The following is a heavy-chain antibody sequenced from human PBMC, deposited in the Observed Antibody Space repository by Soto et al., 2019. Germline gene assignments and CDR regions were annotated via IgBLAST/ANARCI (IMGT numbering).Heavy chain of an antibody. Sequence: QVQLVQSGAEVKKPGASVKASCKASGYTFTSYGISWVRQAPGQGLEWMGWISAYNGNTNYAQKLQGRVTMTTDTSTSTAYMELRSLRSDDTAVYYCARDLRVAAAGKTEYFQHWGQGTLVTVSS. V-gene: IGHV1-18*01. D-gene: IGHD6-13*01. CDR3: ARDLRVAAAGKTEYFQH. CDR1: GYTFTSYG. J-gene: IGHJ1*01. CDR2: ISAYNGNT.